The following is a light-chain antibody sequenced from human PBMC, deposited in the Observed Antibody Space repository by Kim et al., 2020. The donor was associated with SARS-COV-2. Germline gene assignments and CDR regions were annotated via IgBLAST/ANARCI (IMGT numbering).Light chain of an antibody. CDR2: GPS. CDR1: QVISTN. V-gene: IGKV3-15*01. CDR3: QHFDDRVT. Sequence: SVSPGERATLSCRSSQVISTNFAWYQQRPGQAPRLLIYGPSTRATGVPARFSGSGSGTEFTLSISSLQSEDVAVYYCQHFDDRVTFGGGTKVDIK. J-gene: IGKJ4*01.